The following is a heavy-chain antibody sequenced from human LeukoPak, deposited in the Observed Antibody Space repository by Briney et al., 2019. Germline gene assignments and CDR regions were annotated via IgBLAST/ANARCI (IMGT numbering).Heavy chain of an antibody. Sequence: SETLSLTCVVSGYSISGGYWWSWVRQPPGKGLEWIAEISHSGSTNYNPSLKSRVTISLDKSRNQFSLRLNSVTAADTAVYFCARNAYYSADLWGQGTQVTVSS. CDR2: ISHSGST. D-gene: IGHD3-10*01. CDR1: GYSISGGYW. CDR3: ARNAYYSADL. J-gene: IGHJ5*02. V-gene: IGHV4-4*02.